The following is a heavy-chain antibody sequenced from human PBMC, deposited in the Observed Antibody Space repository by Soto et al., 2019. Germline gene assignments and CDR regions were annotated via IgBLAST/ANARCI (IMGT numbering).Heavy chain of an antibody. CDR2: VSGSGNTR. D-gene: IGHD1-26*01. Sequence: GGSLRLSCVASGFSFRSYSMNWVRQAPGKGPEWVAYVSGSGNTRYYADSVKGRFTISRDNAMQSLYLQLNSLRDEDTAVYYCARDPKSGNQELYFDYWGQGALVTVSS. V-gene: IGHV3-48*02. J-gene: IGHJ4*02. CDR3: ARDPKSGNQELYFDY. CDR1: GFSFRSYS.